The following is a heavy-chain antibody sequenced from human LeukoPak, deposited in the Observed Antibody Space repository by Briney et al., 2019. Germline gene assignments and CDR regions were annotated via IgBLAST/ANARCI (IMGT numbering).Heavy chain of an antibody. CDR3: ARANPYSSSPDY. Sequence: ASVKVSCKASGGTFSSYAISWVRQAPGQGLEWMGGIIPIFGTANYAQKFQGRVTMTRDTSTSTVYMELSSLRSGDTAVYYCARANPYSSSPDYWGQGTLVTVSS. CDR2: IIPIFGTA. D-gene: IGHD6-13*01. V-gene: IGHV1-69*05. J-gene: IGHJ4*02. CDR1: GGTFSSYA.